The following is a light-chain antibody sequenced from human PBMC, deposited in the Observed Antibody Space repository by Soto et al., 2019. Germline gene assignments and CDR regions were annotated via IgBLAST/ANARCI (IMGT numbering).Light chain of an antibody. CDR2: EDN. CDR1: SGSIASNY. Sequence: NFMLTQPHSVSESPGKTVTISCTRSSGSIASNYVQWYQQRPGSAPTTVIYEDNQRPSGVPDRFSGSIDSSSNSASLTISGLKTEDDADYHCQSYDSSSWVFGGGTKLTVL. V-gene: IGLV6-57*04. J-gene: IGLJ3*02. CDR3: QSYDSSSWV.